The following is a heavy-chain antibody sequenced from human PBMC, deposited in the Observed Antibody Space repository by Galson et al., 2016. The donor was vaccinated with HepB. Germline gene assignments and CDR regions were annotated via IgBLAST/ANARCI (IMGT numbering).Heavy chain of an antibody. CDR1: GFTFNSYW. CDR3: ACPTGGNWTDY. Sequence: LRLSCAASGFTFNSYWMAWVRQAPGKGLEWVANIKQDGSEKYYVDSVKGRFTISRDNAKNSLYLQMNSLRAEDTAVYYCACPTGGNWTDYWGQGTLVTVSS. V-gene: IGHV3-7*05. CDR2: IKQDGSEK. J-gene: IGHJ4*02. D-gene: IGHD1-1*01.